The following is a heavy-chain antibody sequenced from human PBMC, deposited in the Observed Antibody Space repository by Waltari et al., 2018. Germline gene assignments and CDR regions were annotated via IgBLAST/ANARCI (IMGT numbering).Heavy chain of an antibody. J-gene: IGHJ4*02. Sequence: EVQLLESGGGLVQPGGSLRLSCAASGIIFNNFAINWVRLAPGTGLGWVAAITVSDDTFYADSVIGRFTVSRDTSKNTVYLQMNGLRAEDTAIYYCAKPVYNWDDPLHSWGQGTLVAVSS. D-gene: IGHD1-20*01. CDR1: GIIFNNFA. CDR3: AKPVYNWDDPLHS. CDR2: ITVSDDT. V-gene: IGHV3-23*01.